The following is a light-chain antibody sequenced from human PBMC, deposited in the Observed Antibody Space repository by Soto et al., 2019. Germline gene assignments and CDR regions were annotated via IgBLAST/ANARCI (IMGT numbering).Light chain of an antibody. CDR3: QQYNSFSIT. CDR1: QSISSW. Sequence: DIQMTQSPSTLSASVGDRVTITCRASQSISSWLAWYQQKPGKAPQLLIYDASSLQSGVPSRFSGSGSGTEFTLTISSLQPDDFATYYCQQYNSFSITFGGGTKVYIK. J-gene: IGKJ4*01. CDR2: DAS. V-gene: IGKV1-5*01.